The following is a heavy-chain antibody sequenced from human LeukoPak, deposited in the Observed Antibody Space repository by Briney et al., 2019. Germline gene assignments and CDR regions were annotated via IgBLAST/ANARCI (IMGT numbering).Heavy chain of an antibody. CDR3: AKDYYDSSGYSSCGV. D-gene: IGHD3-22*01. CDR1: GYTFTSYY. J-gene: IGHJ4*02. Sequence: ASVKVSCKASGYTFTSYYMHWVRQAPGQGLEWMGIINPSGGSTSYAQKFQGRVTMTRDMSTSTVYMELSSLRSEDTALYYCAKDYYDSSGYSSCGVWGQGTLVTVSS. CDR2: INPSGGST. V-gene: IGHV1-46*01.